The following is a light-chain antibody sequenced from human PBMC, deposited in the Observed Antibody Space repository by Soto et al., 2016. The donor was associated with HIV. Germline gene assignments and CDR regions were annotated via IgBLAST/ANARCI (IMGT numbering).Light chain of an antibody. CDR2: GDS. J-gene: IGLJ3*02. Sequence: SYELTQPPSVSVSPGQTASITCSGDTLPKQYAYWYQQKPGQAPVLVVYGDSDRPSGIPERFSGSNSENTATLTISRVEAGDEADYYCQVWDNSRDHWVFGGGTKLTVL. CDR3: QVWDNSRDHWV. V-gene: IGLV3-21*02. CDR1: TLPKQY.